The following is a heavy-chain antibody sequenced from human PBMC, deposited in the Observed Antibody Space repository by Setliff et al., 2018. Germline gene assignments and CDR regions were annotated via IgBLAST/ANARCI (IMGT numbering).Heavy chain of an antibody. D-gene: IGHD3-22*01. V-gene: IGHV4-61*02. J-gene: IGHJ4*02. CDR1: GGSVSSGSYY. Sequence: SETLSLTCTVSGGSVSSGSYYWSWIRQPAGKGLEWIGRIYTSGSTNYNPSLKSRVAISVDTSKNQFSLRLSSVTAADTAVYYCARRGSGSYYDGADFLSFDFWGQGAPVTVSS. CDR2: IYTSGST. CDR3: ARRGSGSYYDGADFLSFDF.